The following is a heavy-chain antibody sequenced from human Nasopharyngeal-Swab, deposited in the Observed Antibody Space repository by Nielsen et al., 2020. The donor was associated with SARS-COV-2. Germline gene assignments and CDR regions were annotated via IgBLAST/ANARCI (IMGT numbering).Heavy chain of an antibody. CDR2: IYHSGRT. D-gene: IGHD4-17*01. J-gene: IGHJ4*02. CDR1: GGSISSSNW. V-gene: IGHV4-4*02. Sequence: SETLSLTCAVSGGSISSSNWWSWVRQPPGKGLEWIGEIYHSGRTNYNPSLKSRVTISVDTSKNQFSLKLSSVTAADTAVYYCARGHDYGDYATYDYWGQGTLVTVSS. CDR3: ARGHDYGDYATYDY.